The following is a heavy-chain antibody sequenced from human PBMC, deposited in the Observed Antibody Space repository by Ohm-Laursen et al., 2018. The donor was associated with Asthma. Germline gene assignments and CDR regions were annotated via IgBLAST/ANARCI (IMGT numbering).Heavy chain of an antibody. CDR3: VRDVVDRFDY. D-gene: IGHD2-21*01. V-gene: IGHV1-18*04. CDR2: IYIGNT. J-gene: IGHJ4*02. CDR1: GYSVTSYA. Sequence: GSSVKVSCKASGYSVTSYAFSWVRQAPGQRTEWMGWIYIGNTNYAPNFRDRITMTTDTSTNTAYMELRSLTSDDTAVYYCVRDVVDRFDYWGQGSLVIVSA.